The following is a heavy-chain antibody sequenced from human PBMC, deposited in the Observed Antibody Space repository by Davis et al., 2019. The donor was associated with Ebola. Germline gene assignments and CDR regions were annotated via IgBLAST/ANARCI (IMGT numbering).Heavy chain of an antibody. V-gene: IGHV4-34*01. D-gene: IGHD3-10*01. CDR1: GGSFSGYY. CDR2: INHSGST. CDR3: ARGLAYYYDVYYHGMDV. Sequence: SETLSLTCAVYGGSFSGYYWSWIRQPPGKGLEWIGEINHSGSTNYNPSLKSRVTISVDTSKNQFSLKLSSVTAADTAVYYCARGLAYYYDVYYHGMDVWGQGTTVTVSS. J-gene: IGHJ6*02.